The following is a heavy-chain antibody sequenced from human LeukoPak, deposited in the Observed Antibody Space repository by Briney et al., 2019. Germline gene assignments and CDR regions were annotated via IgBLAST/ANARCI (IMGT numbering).Heavy chain of an antibody. CDR2: IYSGGST. CDR3: AGNENY. Sequence: QPGGSLRLSCAASGFTFSTYVVNWVRQAPGKGLEWVSVIYSGGSTYYADSVKGRFTISRDNSKNTLYLQMNSLRAEDTAVYYCAGNENYWGQGTLVTVSS. J-gene: IGHJ4*02. V-gene: IGHV3-66*01. CDR1: GFTFSTYV.